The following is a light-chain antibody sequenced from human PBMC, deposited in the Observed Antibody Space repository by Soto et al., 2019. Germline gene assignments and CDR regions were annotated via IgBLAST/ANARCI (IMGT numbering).Light chain of an antibody. V-gene: IGKV3-15*01. CDR3: QQYSSSPVT. Sequence: EIVLTQSPGTLSLSPGERATLSCRASQSVSSNLAWYQQKPGQAPRLLIYGASTRATGIPARFSGSGSGTEFTLTISSLQSEDFAVYYCQQYSSSPVTFGGGTKVDIK. J-gene: IGKJ4*01. CDR1: QSVSSN. CDR2: GAS.